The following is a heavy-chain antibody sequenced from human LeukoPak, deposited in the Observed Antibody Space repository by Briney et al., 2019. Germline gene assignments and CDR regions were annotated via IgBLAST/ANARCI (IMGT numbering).Heavy chain of an antibody. CDR3: ARARGYGTLYYSYMDV. J-gene: IGHJ6*03. V-gene: IGHV1-18*01. CDR2: ISAYNSST. CDR1: GYTFTSYG. Sequence: ASVKVSCKASGYTFTSYGISWVRQAPGQGLEWMGWISAYNSSTNYAQKLQGRVTMTTDTSTSTAYMELRSLRSDDTAVYYCARARGYGTLYYSYMDVWGKGTTVTVSS. D-gene: IGHD5-18*01.